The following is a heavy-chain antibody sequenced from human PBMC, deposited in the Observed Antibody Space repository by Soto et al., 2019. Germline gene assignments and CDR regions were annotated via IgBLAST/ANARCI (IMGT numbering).Heavy chain of an antibody. Sequence: ASVKVSCKASGYTFTGYYMHWVRQAPGQGLEWMGWISAYNGNTNYAQKLQGRVTMTTDTSTSTAYMELRSLRSDDTAVYYCARVNYYYGMDVWGQGTTVTVS. CDR1: GYTFTGYY. V-gene: IGHV1-18*04. J-gene: IGHJ6*02. CDR2: ISAYNGNT. CDR3: ARVNYYYGMDV.